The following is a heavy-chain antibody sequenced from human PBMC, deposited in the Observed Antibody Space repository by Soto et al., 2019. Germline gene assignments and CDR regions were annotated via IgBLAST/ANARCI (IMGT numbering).Heavy chain of an antibody. Sequence: GGCIRIYCAASGLTFSIYGMRVVRQAPGKGLEWVAVIWYDGSNKYYADSVKGRFTISRDNSKNTLYLQMNSLRAEDTAVYYCARDSIFGVSYYGMDVWGQGTTVTVSS. D-gene: IGHD3-3*01. CDR2: IWYDGSNK. CDR3: ARDSIFGVSYYGMDV. V-gene: IGHV3-33*01. J-gene: IGHJ6*01. CDR1: GLTFSIYG.